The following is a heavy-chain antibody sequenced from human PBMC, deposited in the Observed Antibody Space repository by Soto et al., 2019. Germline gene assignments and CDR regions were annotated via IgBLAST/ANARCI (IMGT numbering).Heavy chain of an antibody. CDR3: AKEYYYDPSGPYSDLYFDS. CDR1: GFSFSSYA. J-gene: IGHJ4*02. Sequence: EVQLLESGGGLRQPGGSLRLACAASGFSFSSYAMSWVRQAPSQGLEWVSSITTRGGRTYYADSVRGRFTISRDNFANALYLEMNSLRAEDTAIYYCAKEYYYDPSGPYSDLYFDSWGQGTLVTVSS. CDR2: ITTRGGRT. D-gene: IGHD3-22*01. V-gene: IGHV3-23*01.